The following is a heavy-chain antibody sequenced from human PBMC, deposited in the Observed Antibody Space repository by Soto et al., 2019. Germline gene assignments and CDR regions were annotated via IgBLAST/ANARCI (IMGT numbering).Heavy chain of an antibody. CDR2: INGDGSII. J-gene: IGHJ4*02. CDR1: GFTFTSYW. Sequence: GGSLILSCAVSGFTFTSYWMHWVRQAPGKGLVWVSRINGDGSIISYADSVKGRFTISRDNAKNTLYLQMNSLRAEDTAVYYCAGDGRIAARRGTFDYWGQGALVTVSS. CDR3: AGDGRIAARRGTFDY. V-gene: IGHV3-74*01. D-gene: IGHD6-6*01.